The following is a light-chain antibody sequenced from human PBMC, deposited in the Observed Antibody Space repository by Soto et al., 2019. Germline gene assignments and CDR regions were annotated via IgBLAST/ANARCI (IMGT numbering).Light chain of an antibody. J-gene: IGKJ1*01. CDR3: QQYYSAPWT. V-gene: IGKV4-1*01. CDR2: WVS. Sequence: DIVMTQSPDSLAVSLGERATINCKSSQSLLYTSNNKNHLAWYQQRPGQPPNWVSTRQSGVPDRFSGSGSGTDFTLTISSLQAEDVAVYYCQQYYSAPWTFGQGTKVEVK. CDR1: QSLLYTSNNKNH.